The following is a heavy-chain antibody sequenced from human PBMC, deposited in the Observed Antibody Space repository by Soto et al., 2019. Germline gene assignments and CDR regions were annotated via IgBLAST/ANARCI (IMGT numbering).Heavy chain of an antibody. Sequence: EVQLVESGGGLVQPGGSLRLSCAASGFRLSDYWIHWVRQAPGKGLVWLSRIKGDGSETDYADSVRGRFTISRDNAKNTVYLQLNSLRVEDTAVYYCARDYHGSGNPWGQGTPVTVSS. D-gene: IGHD3-10*01. CDR3: ARDYHGSGNP. CDR1: GFRLSDYW. CDR2: IKGDGSET. V-gene: IGHV3-74*01. J-gene: IGHJ5*02.